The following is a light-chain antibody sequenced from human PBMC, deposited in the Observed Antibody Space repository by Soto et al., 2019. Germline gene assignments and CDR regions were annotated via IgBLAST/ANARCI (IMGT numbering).Light chain of an antibody. CDR3: ETWDSSLSALV. V-gene: IGLV1-51*01. CDR2: DNN. CDR1: SSNIGNNY. J-gene: IGLJ3*02. Sequence: QSVLTQTPSVSAAPGQKVTISCSGSSSNIGNNYVSWYQQFPGTAPKLLIYDNNKRPSGIPDRFSGSKSGTSATLGITGLQAGDEADYYCETWDSSLSALVFGGGTKLTVL.